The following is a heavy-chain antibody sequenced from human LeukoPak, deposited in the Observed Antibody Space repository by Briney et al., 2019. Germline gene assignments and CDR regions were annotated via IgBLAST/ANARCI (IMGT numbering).Heavy chain of an antibody. Sequence: PGGSLRLSCTASGFTFSSYAMSWVRQAPGKGLEWVSTISGNGGSTFYADSVKGRFTISRDNSKNTLDLQMNSLRTEDTAVYYCARDRASVFDIWGQGTMVTVSS. CDR3: ARDRASVFDI. D-gene: IGHD3-10*01. CDR1: GFTFSSYA. J-gene: IGHJ3*02. CDR2: ISGNGGST. V-gene: IGHV3-23*01.